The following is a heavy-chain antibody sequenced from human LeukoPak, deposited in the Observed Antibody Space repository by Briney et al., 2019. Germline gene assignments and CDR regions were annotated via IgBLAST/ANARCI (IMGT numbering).Heavy chain of an antibody. CDR1: GFTVSSNY. CDR2: IYSGGSS. J-gene: IGHJ4*02. V-gene: IGHV3-53*01. D-gene: IGHD6-13*01. CDR3: ARGEGSSIWFDY. Sequence: QPGGSLRLSCAASGFTVSSNYMSWVRQAPGKGLEWVSVIYSGGSSCYADSVKGRFTISRDNSKNTLYLQMNSLRAEDTAVYYCARGEGSSIWFDYWGQGTLVTVSS.